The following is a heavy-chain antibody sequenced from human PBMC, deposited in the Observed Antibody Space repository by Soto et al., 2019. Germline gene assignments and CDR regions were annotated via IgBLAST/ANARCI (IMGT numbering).Heavy chain of an antibody. D-gene: IGHD5-12*01. J-gene: IGHJ4*02. V-gene: IGHV3-73*02. CDR2: IRSKAYSYAT. CDR3: LTSIREATRDFDY. CDR1: GFSFSGSS. Sequence: EVQLVESGGGLVQPGGSLKLSCAASGFSFSGSSMYWVRQASGKGLEWVGRIRSKAYSYATAYGASLKGRFSIFRDDTKNTAYLQINSLKSKDTAVYYCLTSIREATRDFDYWGQGTLVTVSS.